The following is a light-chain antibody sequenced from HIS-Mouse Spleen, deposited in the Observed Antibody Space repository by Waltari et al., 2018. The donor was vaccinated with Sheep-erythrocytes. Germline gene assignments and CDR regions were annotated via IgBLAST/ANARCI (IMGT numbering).Light chain of an antibody. Sequence: SYELTQPPSVSVSPGQTASITCSGDKLGDKYACWYQQKPGQSPVLVIYQDSKRPSGSPERFPGSNSGKTATLTISGTQAMDEADYYCQAWDSSTAVFGGGTKLTVL. CDR2: QDS. CDR3: QAWDSSTAV. J-gene: IGLJ2*01. CDR1: KLGDKY. V-gene: IGLV3-1*01.